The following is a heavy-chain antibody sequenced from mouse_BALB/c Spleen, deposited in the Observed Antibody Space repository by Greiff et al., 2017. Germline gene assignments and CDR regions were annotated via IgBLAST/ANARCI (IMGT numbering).Heavy chain of an antibody. J-gene: IGHJ2*01. Sequence: QVQLQQSGAELARPGASVKMSCKASGYTFTSYTMHWVKQRPGQGLEWIGYINPSSGYTNYNQKFKDKATLTADKSSSTAYMQLSSLTSEDSAVYYCAAGGLRRDFDYWGQGTTLTVSS. CDR2: INPSSGYT. V-gene: IGHV1-4*01. D-gene: IGHD2-4*01. CDR3: AAGGLRRDFDY. CDR1: GYTFTSYT.